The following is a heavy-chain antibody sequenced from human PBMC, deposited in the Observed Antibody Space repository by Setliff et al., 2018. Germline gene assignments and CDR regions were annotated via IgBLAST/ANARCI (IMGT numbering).Heavy chain of an antibody. J-gene: IGHJ6*02. D-gene: IGHD6-19*01. CDR3: ARAYSSCWYAVYIHYYGMDV. Sequence: ASVKVSCKASGYTFTSYAMHWVRQAPGQRLEWMGWINAGNGNTKYSQKFQGRVTMTRNTSISTAYMELSSLRSEDTAVYYCARAYSSCWYAVYIHYYGMDVWGQGTTVTVSS. CDR1: GYTFTSYA. CDR2: INAGNGNT. V-gene: IGHV1-3*01.